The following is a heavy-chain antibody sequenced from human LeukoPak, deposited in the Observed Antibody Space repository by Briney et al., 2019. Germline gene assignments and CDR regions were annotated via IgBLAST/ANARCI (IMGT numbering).Heavy chain of an antibody. J-gene: IGHJ4*02. CDR3: ARNLIPEQLVLNF. CDR1: GYSISSGYY. D-gene: IGHD6-13*01. Sequence: PSETLSLTCTVSGYSISSGYYWGWIRQPPGKGLEWIGSIYYTESTNYNPSLKSRVTMSVDTSKNQFSLNLRSVTPEDTAVYYCARNLIPEQLVLNFWGQGTLVTVSS. CDR2: IYYTEST. V-gene: IGHV4-38-2*02.